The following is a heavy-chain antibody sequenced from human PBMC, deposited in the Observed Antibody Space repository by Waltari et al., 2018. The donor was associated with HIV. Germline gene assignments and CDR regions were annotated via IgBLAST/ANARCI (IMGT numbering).Heavy chain of an antibody. Sequence: EVQLVESGGGLVQPGGSLRLSCAASGFTFSSYWMPWVRQAPGKGLVWVSRITSDGRSTSYADSVKRRFTISRDNAKNTLYLQMNSLRAEDTAVYYCARESEGYYASGTGNWFDPWGQGTLVTVSS. D-gene: IGHD3-10*01. J-gene: IGHJ5*02. CDR1: GFTFSSYW. V-gene: IGHV3-74*01. CDR2: ITSDGRST. CDR3: ARESEGYYASGTGNWFDP.